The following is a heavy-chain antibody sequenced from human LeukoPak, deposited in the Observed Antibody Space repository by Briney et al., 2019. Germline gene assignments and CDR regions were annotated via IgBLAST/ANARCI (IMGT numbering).Heavy chain of an antibody. D-gene: IGHD5-18*01. J-gene: IGHJ5*02. CDR3: ARGRGIQLWFGNWFDP. V-gene: IGHV4-34*01. CDR2: INHSGST. CDR1: GGSISSYY. Sequence: SETLSLTCTVSGGSISSYYWSWIRQPPGKGLEWIGEINHSGSTNYNPSLKSRVTISVDTSKNQFSLKLSSVTAADTAVYYCARGRGIQLWFGNWFDPWGQGTLVTVSS.